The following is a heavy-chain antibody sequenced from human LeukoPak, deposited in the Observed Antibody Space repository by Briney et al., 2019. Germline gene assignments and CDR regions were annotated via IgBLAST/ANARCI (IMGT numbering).Heavy chain of an antibody. Sequence: GGSLRLSCAASGFTFSAYWMTWVRQAPGKGLEWVAIMEEYGSYIFYVDSVKGRFIISRDNARNSLYLQMNNLRAEDTAVYYCARPRGCGSARCNNFDSWGQGTLVTVSS. CDR1: GFTFSAYW. J-gene: IGHJ4*02. CDR3: ARPRGCGSARCNNFDS. CDR2: MEEYGSYI. D-gene: IGHD2-2*01. V-gene: IGHV3-7*01.